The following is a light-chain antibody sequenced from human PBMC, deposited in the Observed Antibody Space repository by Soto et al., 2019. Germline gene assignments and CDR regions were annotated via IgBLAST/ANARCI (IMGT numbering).Light chain of an antibody. V-gene: IGKV1-39*01. CDR3: QQYNNWPPWT. CDR1: QSISSY. J-gene: IGKJ1*01. Sequence: DFQMTQSPSSLSASVGDRVTITCRASQSISSYLNWYQQKPGKAPKLLIYTASSLQSGVPSRFSGSGSGTEFTLTISSLQSEDFAVYYCQQYNNWPPWTFGQGTKWIS. CDR2: TAS.